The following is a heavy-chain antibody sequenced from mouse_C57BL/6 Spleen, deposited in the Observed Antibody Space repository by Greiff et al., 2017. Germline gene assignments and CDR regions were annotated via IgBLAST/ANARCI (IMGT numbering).Heavy chain of an antibody. CDR3: ARSGITTVVTWYFDV. CDR1: GYTFTSYW. Sequence: QVQLQQPGAELVKPGASVKMSCKASGYTFTSYWITWVKQRPGQGLEWIGDIYPGSGSTNYNEKFKSKATLTVDTSSSTAYMQLSSLTSEDSAVYYCARSGITTVVTWYFDVWGTGTTVTVSS. V-gene: IGHV1-55*01. J-gene: IGHJ1*03. CDR2: IYPGSGST. D-gene: IGHD1-1*01.